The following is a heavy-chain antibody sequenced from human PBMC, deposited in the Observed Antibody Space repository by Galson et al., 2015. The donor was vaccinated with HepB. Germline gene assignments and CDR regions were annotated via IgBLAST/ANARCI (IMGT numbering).Heavy chain of an antibody. J-gene: IGHJ1*01. D-gene: IGHD6-19*01. Sequence: SLRLSCAASGFTFSSYGMSWVRRAPGKGLEWVSAISGSGGDTYYADSVKGRFSISRDNSKNTLYLQMNSLRAEDTAVYYCARDKVETVAGTGYFQHWGQGTLVTVSS. CDR1: GFTFSSYG. CDR3: ARDKVETVAGTGYFQH. CDR2: ISGSGGDT. V-gene: IGHV3-23*01.